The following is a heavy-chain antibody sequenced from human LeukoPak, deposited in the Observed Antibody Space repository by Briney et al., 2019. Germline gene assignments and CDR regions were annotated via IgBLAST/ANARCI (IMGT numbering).Heavy chain of an antibody. D-gene: IGHD1-14*01. Sequence: GGSLRLSCAASGFTVSSNYMSWVRQAPGKGLEWVSVIYSGGGTYYADSVKGRFTISRDNSKNTLYPQMNSLRAEDTAVYYCTRPVYAGYFDYWGQGTLVTVSS. CDR1: GFTVSSNY. CDR3: TRPVYAGYFDY. V-gene: IGHV3-53*01. CDR2: IYSGGGT. J-gene: IGHJ4*02.